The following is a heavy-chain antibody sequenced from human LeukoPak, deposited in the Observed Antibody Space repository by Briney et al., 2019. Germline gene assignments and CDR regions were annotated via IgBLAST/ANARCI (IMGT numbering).Heavy chain of an antibody. D-gene: IGHD3-16*02. CDR3: ARVLSGGVIVPGFDY. CDR1: GFTFSSYW. Sequence: PGRSLRLSCAPSGFTFSSYWMSWVRQAPGQGLEWVANIKQDGSEKYYVASVKGRFTISRDNAKNSLYLQMNSLRAEDTAVYYCARVLSGGVIVPGFDYWGQGTVVTVSS. V-gene: IGHV3-7*01. J-gene: IGHJ4*02. CDR2: IKQDGSEK.